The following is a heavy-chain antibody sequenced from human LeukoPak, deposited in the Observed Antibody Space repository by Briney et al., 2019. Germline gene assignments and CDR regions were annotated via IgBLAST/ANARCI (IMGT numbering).Heavy chain of an antibody. CDR2: ISAYNGNT. CDR1: GYTFTSYG. Sequence: GASVKVSCTASGYTFTSYGISWVRQAPGQGLEWMGWISAYNGNTNYGQKFQGRVTITTDESTSTAYMELSSLRSEDTAVYYCARPSSAPYYYYYYYMDVWGKGTTVTVSS. D-gene: IGHD1-26*01. J-gene: IGHJ6*03. V-gene: IGHV1-18*01. CDR3: ARPSSAPYYYYYYYMDV.